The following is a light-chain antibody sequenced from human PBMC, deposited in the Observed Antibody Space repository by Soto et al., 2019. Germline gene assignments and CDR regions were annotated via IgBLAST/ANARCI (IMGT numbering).Light chain of an antibody. CDR1: QSISSS. J-gene: IGKJ5*01. CDR2: AAS. Sequence: DIQMTQSPSSLSASVGDRVTITCRASQSISSSLNWYQQKPGKAPKLLIYAASNLQSGVPSRFSGSGSGTDFTLTISSLQPEDFATYYCQQSSSIPITFGQGTRLEIK. V-gene: IGKV1-39*01. CDR3: QQSSSIPIT.